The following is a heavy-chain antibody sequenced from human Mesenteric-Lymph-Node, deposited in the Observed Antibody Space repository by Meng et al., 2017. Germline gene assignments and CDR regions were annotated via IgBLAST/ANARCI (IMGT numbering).Heavy chain of an antibody. J-gene: IGHJ4*02. D-gene: IGHD3-9*01. CDR1: GGSISGYY. Sequence: SETLSLTCTVSGGSISGYYWSWIRQPAGRGLEWIGRIETSGSTNYNPSMRSRVTMSVDTSKNQFSLKLSSVTAADTAVCYCASLGLRYFDWLPDYWGQGTLVTSPQ. CDR2: IETSGST. V-gene: IGHV4-4*07. CDR3: ASLGLRYFDWLPDY.